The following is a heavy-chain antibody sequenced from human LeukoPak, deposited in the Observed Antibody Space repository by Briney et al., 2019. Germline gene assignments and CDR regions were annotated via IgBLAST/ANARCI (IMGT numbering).Heavy chain of an antibody. CDR3: ATLDSYYDNSGRPLIPD. V-gene: IGHV1-24*01. D-gene: IGHD3-22*01. Sequence: GASVKVSCNISGYTLTDFSMHWVRQAPGKGLEWMGGFNREDDEPIYAPHFRGRVTVTEDTSTDTAYTELSSLRSEDTAVYYCATLDSYYDNSGRPLIPDWGQGTLVTVSS. CDR1: GYTLTDFS. J-gene: IGHJ4*02. CDR2: FNREDDEP.